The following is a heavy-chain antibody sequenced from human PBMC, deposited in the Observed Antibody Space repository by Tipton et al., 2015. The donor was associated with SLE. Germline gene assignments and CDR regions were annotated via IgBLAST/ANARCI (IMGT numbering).Heavy chain of an antibody. V-gene: IGHV1-2*02. CDR3: ARGVSYISSPLDYMDV. D-gene: IGHD6-13*01. CDR1: GYTFTGYY. J-gene: IGHJ6*03. Sequence: QLVQSGPEVKKPGASVKVSCKASGYTFTGYYMHWVRQAPGQGLEWMGWINPNSGGTDYAQKFQGRVTMTRDTSISTAYMDLSRLRSDDTAVYYCARGVSYISSPLDYMDVWGKGTTVTVSS. CDR2: INPNSGGT.